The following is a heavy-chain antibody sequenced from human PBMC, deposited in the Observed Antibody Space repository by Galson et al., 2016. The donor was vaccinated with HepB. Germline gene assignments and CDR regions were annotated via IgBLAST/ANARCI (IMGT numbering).Heavy chain of an antibody. V-gene: IGHV3-23*01. J-gene: IGHJ4*02. CDR3: AKGRTYCSNVRCYNFDH. D-gene: IGHD2-8*01. CDR1: GFNFRSYA. Sequence: SLRLSCAASGFNFRSYAMGWVRQSPGKGLEWVSAISMSGDNTDYADSVKGRFTISRDNSRNTLYLQMNSLRVEDAALYYCAKGRTYCSNVRCYNFDHWGQGTRVTVSS. CDR2: ISMSGDNT.